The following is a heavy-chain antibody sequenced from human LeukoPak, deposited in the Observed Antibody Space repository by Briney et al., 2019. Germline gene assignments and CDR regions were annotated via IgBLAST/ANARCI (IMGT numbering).Heavy chain of an antibody. CDR1: GYTLTELS. CDR2: FDPEDGET. J-gene: IGHJ4*02. V-gene: IGHV1-24*01. CDR3: ARDVAPMADLDY. Sequence: ASVKVSCKVSGYTLTELSMHWVRQAPGKGLEWMGGFDPEDGETIYAQKFQGRATMTEDTSTDTAYMELSSLRSEDTAVYYCARDVAPMADLDYWGQGTLVTVSS. D-gene: IGHD2-21*01.